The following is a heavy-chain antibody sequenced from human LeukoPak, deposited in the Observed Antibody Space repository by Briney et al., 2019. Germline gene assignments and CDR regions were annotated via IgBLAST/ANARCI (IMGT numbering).Heavy chain of an antibody. V-gene: IGHV3-48*03. Sequence: PGGSLRLSCAASGFTFSSYEMNWVRQAPGKGLEWVSYISSSGSTIYYADSVKGRFTISRDNAKNSLYLQMNSLRAEDTAVYYCARDYDSSGYYDPYWGQGTLVTVSS. CDR3: ARDYDSSGYYDPY. J-gene: IGHJ4*02. D-gene: IGHD3-22*01. CDR2: ISSSGSTI. CDR1: GFTFSSYE.